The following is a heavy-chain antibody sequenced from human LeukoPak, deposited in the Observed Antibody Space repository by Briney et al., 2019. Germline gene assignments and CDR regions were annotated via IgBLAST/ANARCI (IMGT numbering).Heavy chain of an antibody. Sequence: GGSLRLSCAASGFTFSSYAMSWVRQAPGKGLEWVSSISGSGGSTYYADSVKGRFTISRDNAKNSLYLQMNSLRAEDTAVYYCARGDDFWSGLFDPWGQGTLVTVSS. CDR3: ARGDDFWSGLFDP. J-gene: IGHJ5*02. CDR2: ISGSGGST. CDR1: GFTFSSYA. V-gene: IGHV3-23*01. D-gene: IGHD3-3*01.